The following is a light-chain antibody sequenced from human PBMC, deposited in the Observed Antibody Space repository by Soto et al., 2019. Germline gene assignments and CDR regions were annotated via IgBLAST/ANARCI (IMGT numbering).Light chain of an antibody. CDR1: SSDVGANNY. Sequence: QSALTQPASVSGSPGQSITISCTGTSSDVGANNYVSWYQQQSGKAPKLLIHEVSNRPAGVSDHFSGSKSGNTASRNISGLRAEDEADYYGSAFATSRAYVFGIGTKVTVL. V-gene: IGLV2-14*01. CDR3: SAFATSRAYV. CDR2: EVS. J-gene: IGLJ1*01.